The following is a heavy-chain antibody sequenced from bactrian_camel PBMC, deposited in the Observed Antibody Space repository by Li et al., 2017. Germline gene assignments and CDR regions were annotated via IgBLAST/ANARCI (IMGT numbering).Heavy chain of an antibody. CDR2: IDSADNT. Sequence: HVQLVESGGGSVQAGGSLRLSCAASRYTDSHYCMGWFRQAPGKEREGVAWIDSADNTPYANSVKGRFTISRDSAKNTLYLQMNSLKPEDTAVYYCATVAQVGVEYFNYWGQGTQVTVS. D-gene: IGHD5*01. CDR3: ATVAQVGVEYFNY. V-gene: IGHV3S55*01. CDR1: RYTDSHYC. J-gene: IGHJ4*01.